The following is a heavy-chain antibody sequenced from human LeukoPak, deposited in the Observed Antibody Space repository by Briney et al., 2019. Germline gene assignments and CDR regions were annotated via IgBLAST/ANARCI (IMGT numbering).Heavy chain of an antibody. Sequence: PGGSLRLSCATSGFTFSNYAMSWVRQAPGKGLEWVSAISGGGVVTNYADSVKGRFTISRDNSKNTVYLQMNSLRAEDTAVYYCAKVPGANFFYYYYMDVWGKGTTVTISS. CDR1: GFTFSNYA. D-gene: IGHD1-1*01. V-gene: IGHV3-23*01. CDR3: AKVPGANFFYYYYMDV. J-gene: IGHJ6*03. CDR2: ISGGGVVT.